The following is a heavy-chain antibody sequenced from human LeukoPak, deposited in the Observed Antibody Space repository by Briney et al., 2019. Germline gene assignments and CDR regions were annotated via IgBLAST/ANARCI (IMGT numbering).Heavy chain of an antibody. D-gene: IGHD6-19*01. CDR2: IYPGDSDT. CDR1: GYSFTSYW. CDR3: ARDPRGSGLNFDY. V-gene: IGHV5-51*01. Sequence: GESLKISYKGSGYSFTSYWIGWVRQMPGKGLEWMGIIYPGDSDTRYSPSFQGQVTISADKSISTAYLRWSSLKASDTAVYYCARDPRGSGLNFDYWGHGTLVTVSS. J-gene: IGHJ4*01.